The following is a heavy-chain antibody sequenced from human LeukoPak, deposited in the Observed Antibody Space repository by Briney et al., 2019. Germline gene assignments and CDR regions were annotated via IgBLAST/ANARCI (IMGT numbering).Heavy chain of an antibody. CDR1: GYSFSNHT. J-gene: IGHJ4*02. V-gene: IGHV1-3*01. CDR3: AVGAFDY. D-gene: IGHD4-17*01. Sequence: GASVEVSCKASGYSFSNHTMHWVCQAPGQRLEWMGWINVADGNTKYSQNFQGRVTISRDSSASTAYMELTSLTSEDTAVYYCAVGAFDYWGQGPLVTVS. CDR2: INVADGNT.